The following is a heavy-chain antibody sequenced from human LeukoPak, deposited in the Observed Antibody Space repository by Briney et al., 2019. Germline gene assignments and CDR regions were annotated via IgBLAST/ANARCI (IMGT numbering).Heavy chain of an antibody. CDR1: GDSIRGFY. D-gene: IGHD3-9*01. J-gene: IGHJ4*02. Sequence: SETLSLTCNVSGDSIRGFYWGWLRQPPGKGLEWLWYFYYSGDTNYNPALESRVIISVDTSKNQFSLKLSSLTAADTAVYYCARWNYDISTGHRYFDYWGQGTLVIVSS. CDR3: ARWNYDISTGHRYFDY. V-gene: IGHV4-59*01. CDR2: FYYSGDT.